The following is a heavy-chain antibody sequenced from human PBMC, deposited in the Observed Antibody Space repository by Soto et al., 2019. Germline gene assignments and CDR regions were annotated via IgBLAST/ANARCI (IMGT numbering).Heavy chain of an antibody. CDR2: IIPIFGTA. J-gene: IGHJ4*02. CDR1: GGTFSSYA. D-gene: IGHD2-21*02. CDR3: ARGPAYCGGDCYSNYFDY. Sequence: SVKVSCNASGGTFSSYAISWVRQAPGQGLEWMGGIIPIFGTANYAQKFQGRVTITADKSTSTAYMELSSLRSEDTAVYYCARGPAYCGGDCYSNYFDYWGQGTLVTVSS. V-gene: IGHV1-69*06.